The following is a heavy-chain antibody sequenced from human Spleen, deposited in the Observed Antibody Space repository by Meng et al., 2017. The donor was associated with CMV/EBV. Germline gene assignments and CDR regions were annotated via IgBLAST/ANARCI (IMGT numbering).Heavy chain of an antibody. V-gene: IGHV4-30-4*08. CDR1: GGSISSGDYY. D-gene: IGHD3-3*01. CDR2: IYYSGST. J-gene: IGHJ4*02. CDR3: AAFGFLEWLPPGY. Sequence: QVQLQESGQGLVKPSQTLSLTCTVSGGSISSGDYYWSWIRQPPGKGLEWIGYIYYSGSTYYNPSLKSRVTISVDTSKNQFSLKLSSVTAADTAVYYCAAFGFLEWLPPGYWGQGTLVTVSS.